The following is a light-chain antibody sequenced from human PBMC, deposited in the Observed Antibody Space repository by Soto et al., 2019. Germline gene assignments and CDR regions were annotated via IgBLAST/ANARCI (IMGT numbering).Light chain of an antibody. CDR1: QDISNY. J-gene: IGKJ3*01. Sequence: DIQMTQSPSSLSASVGDRITITCQASQDISNYLNWYQQKPGKAPKLLIYDASNLETGVPSRFSGSGSGTDFTFTISSLQPEHIATYYSQQYDNLFTFGPGTKVDIK. CDR2: DAS. V-gene: IGKV1-33*01. CDR3: QQYDNLFT.